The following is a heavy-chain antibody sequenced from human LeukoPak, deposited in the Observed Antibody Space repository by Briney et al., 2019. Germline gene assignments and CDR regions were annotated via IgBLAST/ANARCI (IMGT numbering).Heavy chain of an antibody. CDR2: INPSGGST. V-gene: IGHV1-46*01. D-gene: IGHD2-2*01. CDR3: ARDKDRYCSSTSCSRDAFDI. Sequence: GASVTVSCKASGYTFTSYYMHWVRQAPGQGLEWMGIINPSGGSTSYAQKFQGRVTMTRDTSTSTVYMELGSLRSEDTAVYYCARDKDRYCSSTSCSRDAFDIWGQGTMVTVSS. CDR1: GYTFTSYY. J-gene: IGHJ3*02.